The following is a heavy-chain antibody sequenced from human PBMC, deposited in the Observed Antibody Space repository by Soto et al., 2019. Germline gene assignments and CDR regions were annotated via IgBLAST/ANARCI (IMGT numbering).Heavy chain of an antibody. Sequence: SETLSLTCTVSGGSISSSSYYWGWIRQPPGKGLEWIGSIYYSGSTYYNPSLKSRVTISVDTSKNQFSLKLSSVTAADTAVYYCARHRLNTNFRRYYRADPLIYYYYMDVWGKGTTVTVSS. CDR1: GGSISSSSYY. J-gene: IGHJ6*03. CDR3: ARHRLNTNFRRYYRADPLIYYYYMDV. D-gene: IGHD3-22*01. V-gene: IGHV4-39*01. CDR2: IYYSGST.